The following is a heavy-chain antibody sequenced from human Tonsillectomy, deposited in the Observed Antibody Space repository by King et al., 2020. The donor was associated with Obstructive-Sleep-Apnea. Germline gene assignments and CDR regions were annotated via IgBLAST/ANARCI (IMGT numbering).Heavy chain of an antibody. Sequence: VQLVESGGGLVQPGGSLRLSCAASGFTVSSNYMSWVRQAPGKGLEWVSVIYSGGSTYYADSVKGRFTISRHNSKNTLYLQMNSLRAEDTAVYYCASGRTYCGGDCYPGMDVWGQGTTVTVSS. D-gene: IGHD2-21*02. CDR3: ASGRTYCGGDCYPGMDV. CDR2: IYSGGST. V-gene: IGHV3-53*04. J-gene: IGHJ6*02. CDR1: GFTVSSNY.